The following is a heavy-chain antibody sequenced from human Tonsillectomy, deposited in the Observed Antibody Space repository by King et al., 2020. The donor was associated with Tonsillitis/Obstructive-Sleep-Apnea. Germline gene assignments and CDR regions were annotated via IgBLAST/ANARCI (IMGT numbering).Heavy chain of an antibody. J-gene: IGHJ4*02. CDR2: INHSGST. CDR1: GGSFSGYY. CDR3: ARGFRGDYGGNSEFDY. Sequence: HVQLQQWGAGLLKPSETLSLTCAVYGGSFSGYYWSWIRQPPGKGLEWIGEINHSGSTNYNPSLKSRVTISVDTSKNQFSLKLSSVTAADTAVYYCARGFRGDYGGNSEFDYWGQGTLVTVSS. D-gene: IGHD4-23*01. V-gene: IGHV4-34*01.